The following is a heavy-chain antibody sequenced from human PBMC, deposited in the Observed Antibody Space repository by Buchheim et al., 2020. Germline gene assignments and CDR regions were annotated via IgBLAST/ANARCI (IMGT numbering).Heavy chain of an antibody. CDR1: GGSISSYY. D-gene: IGHD4-11*01. Sequence: QVQLQESGPGLVKPSETLSLTCTVSGGSISSYYWSWIRQPPGKGLEWIGYIYYSGSTNYNPSLKSRVNKTVETSKNQISLKLSPVTAADTAVYYCARDDYPYSSFDYWGQGTL. CDR2: IYYSGST. J-gene: IGHJ4*02. CDR3: ARDDYPYSSFDY. V-gene: IGHV4-59*01.